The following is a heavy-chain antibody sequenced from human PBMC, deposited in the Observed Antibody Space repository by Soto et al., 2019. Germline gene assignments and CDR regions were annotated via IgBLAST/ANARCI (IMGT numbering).Heavy chain of an antibody. CDR2: ISSSSSNI. V-gene: IGHV3-21*05. CDR3: ASLVHTGDMDV. CDR1: GFTFSSYS. D-gene: IGHD2-8*02. Sequence: GGSLRLSCAASGFTFSSYSMNWVRQAPGKGLEWVSYISSSSSNIYYADSVKGRFTISRDNAKNSLYLQMNSLRAEDTAVYYCASLVHTGDMDVWGKGTTVTVSS. J-gene: IGHJ6*03.